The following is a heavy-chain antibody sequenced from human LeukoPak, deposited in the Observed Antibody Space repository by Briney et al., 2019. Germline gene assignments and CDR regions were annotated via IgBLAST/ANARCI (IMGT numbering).Heavy chain of an antibody. CDR1: GGSISSGGYY. CDR3: ARSGGYVKWYFDL. V-gene: IGHV4-31*03. J-gene: IGHJ2*01. Sequence: SETLSLTCTVSGGSISSGGYYWSWIRQHPGKGQEWIGYIYYSGSTYYNPSLKSRVTISVDTSKNQFSLKLSSVTAADTAVYYCARSGGYVKWYFDLWGRGTLVTVSS. D-gene: IGHD5-12*01. CDR2: IYYSGST.